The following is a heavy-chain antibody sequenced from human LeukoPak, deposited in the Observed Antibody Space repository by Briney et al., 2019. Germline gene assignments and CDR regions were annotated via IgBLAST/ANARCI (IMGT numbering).Heavy chain of an antibody. CDR3: ARAGSGYSFDY. CDR1: GGSISTYY. V-gene: IGHV4-59*01. CDR2: IYYSGST. Sequence: PSETLSLTCTVSGGSISTYYWSWIRQPPGKGLEWIGYIYYSGSTNYNPSLKSRDTISGDTSKNQLSLKLSSVTAADTAVYYCARAGSGYSFDYWGQGTLVTVSS. D-gene: IGHD3-22*01. J-gene: IGHJ4*02.